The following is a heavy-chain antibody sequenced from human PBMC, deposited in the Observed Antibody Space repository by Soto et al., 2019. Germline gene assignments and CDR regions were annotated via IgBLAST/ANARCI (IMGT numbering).Heavy chain of an antibody. J-gene: IGHJ4*02. D-gene: IGHD2-15*01. Sequence: GGSLRLSCEAFGFTFSDYYMSWIRQAPGKGLEWVSYISRSASTIYYADAVKGRFTISRDNAKNSLYLQMNSLRAEDTAVYYCASFPYCSGGSCYSDYWGQGTLVTVSS. CDR1: GFTFSDYY. CDR2: ISRSASTI. CDR3: ASFPYCSGGSCYSDY. V-gene: IGHV3-11*01.